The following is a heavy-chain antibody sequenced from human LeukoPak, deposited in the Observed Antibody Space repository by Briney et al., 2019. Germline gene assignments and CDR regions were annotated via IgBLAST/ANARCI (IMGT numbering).Heavy chain of an antibody. D-gene: IGHD2-15*01. Sequence: AGGSLRLSCAASGFIFSTYAISWVRQAPGRGLECVAFISGGGYTIYYADSVKGRFTISRDNSKNTLYLQVNSLRAEDTAIYYCAKDLRVVGESSAGPLDHWGQGTLVTVSS. CDR3: AKDLRVVGESSAGPLDH. CDR1: GFIFSTYA. CDR2: ISGGGYTI. V-gene: IGHV3-23*01. J-gene: IGHJ4*02.